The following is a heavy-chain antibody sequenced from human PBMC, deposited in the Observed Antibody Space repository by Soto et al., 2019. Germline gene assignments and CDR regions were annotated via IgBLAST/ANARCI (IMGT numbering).Heavy chain of an antibody. CDR2: INSDGSST. CDR1: GFTFSSYW. V-gene: IGHV3-74*01. D-gene: IGHD6-19*01. J-gene: IGHJ3*02. Sequence: EVQLVESGGGLVQPGGSLRLSCAASGFTFSSYWMHWVRQAPGKGLVWVSRINSDGSSTGYADSVKGRFTISRDNAENTLYLQMNSLRAEDTAVYYCARQPVAVAGTRPFDIWGQGTIATVSP. CDR3: ARQPVAVAGTRPFDI.